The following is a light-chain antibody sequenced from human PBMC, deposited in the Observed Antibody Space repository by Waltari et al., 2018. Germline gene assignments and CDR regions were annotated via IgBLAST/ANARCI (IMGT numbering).Light chain of an antibody. J-gene: IGLJ3*02. V-gene: IGLV1-40*01. CDR2: GNT. CDR1: SSNIGAGYD. Sequence: QSVLTQPPSVSGAPGQRVTISCTGSSSNIGAGYDVHWYQQLPGTAPKLLISGNTNRPSGVPDRFSGSKSATSAALAITGLQPEDEADYYCQSYDSSLSAVVFGGGTKLTVL. CDR3: QSYDSSLSAVV.